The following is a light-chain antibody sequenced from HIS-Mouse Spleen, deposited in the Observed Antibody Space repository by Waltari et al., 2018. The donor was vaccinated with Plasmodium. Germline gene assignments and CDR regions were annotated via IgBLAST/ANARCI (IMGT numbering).Light chain of an antibody. V-gene: IGKV1-9*01. CDR1: QGISSY. CDR2: AAS. Sequence: DIQLTQSPSFLSASVGDRVTITCRASQGISSYLAWYQQKPGKAPKLLIYAASTLQSWVPSRFSGSGSGTECTLTISSLQPEDFATYYCQQLNSYPPITCGQGTRLEIK. CDR3: QQLNSYPPIT. J-gene: IGKJ5*01.